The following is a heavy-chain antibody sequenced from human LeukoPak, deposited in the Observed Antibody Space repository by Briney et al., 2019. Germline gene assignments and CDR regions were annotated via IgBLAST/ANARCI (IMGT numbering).Heavy chain of an antibody. CDR1: GGSISSYY. CDR2: IYTSGST. J-gene: IGHJ4*02. V-gene: IGHV4-4*07. CDR3: ARDSSVTTFDY. Sequence: KPSETLSLTCTVSGGSISSYYWSWIRQPAGKGLKWIGRIYTSGSTNYNPSLKSRVTMSVDTSKNQFSLKLSSVTAADTAVYYCARDSSVTTFDYWGQGTLVTVSS. D-gene: IGHD4-17*01.